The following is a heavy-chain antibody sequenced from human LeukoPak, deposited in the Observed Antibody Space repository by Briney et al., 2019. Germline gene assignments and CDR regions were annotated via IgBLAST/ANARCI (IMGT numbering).Heavy chain of an antibody. J-gene: IGHJ3*02. V-gene: IGHV3-53*01. CDR2: IYSGGST. CDR1: GFTVSSNY. Sequence: GGSLRLSCAASGFTVSSNYMSWVRQAPGKGLEGVSVIYSGGSTYYGDSVKGRFTISRDNSKNTLYLQMNSLRAEDTAVYYCARLTEGIWGQGTMVTVSS. CDR3: ARLTEGI.